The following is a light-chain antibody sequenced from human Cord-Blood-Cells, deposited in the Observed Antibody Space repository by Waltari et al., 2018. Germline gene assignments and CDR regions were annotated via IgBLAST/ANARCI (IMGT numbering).Light chain of an antibody. Sequence: QSVLTQPPSASGTPGQWVPISCSGSRSNIGSNSVYWYQQLPGTAPKLLIYRNNQRPSGVPDRFSGSKSGTSASLAISGLRSEDEADYYCAAWDDSLSGYVFGTGTKVTVL. CDR1: RSNIGSNS. CDR2: RNN. V-gene: IGLV1-47*01. CDR3: AAWDDSLSGYV. J-gene: IGLJ1*01.